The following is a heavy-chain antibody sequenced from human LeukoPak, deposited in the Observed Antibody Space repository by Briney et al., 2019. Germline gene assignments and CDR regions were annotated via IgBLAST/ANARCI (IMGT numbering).Heavy chain of an antibody. CDR1: GYTFTGYY. V-gene: IGHV1-2*02. D-gene: IGHD2-15*01. Sequence: ASVKVSCKASGYTFTGYYMHWVRQAPGQGLEWMGWINPNSGGTNYAQKFQGRVTMTRDTSISTAYMELSSLTSDDTAVYYCAGRKPDCSGAYCTFDYWGRGTLVTVSS. CDR3: AGRKPDCSGAYCTFDY. J-gene: IGHJ4*02. CDR2: INPNSGGT.